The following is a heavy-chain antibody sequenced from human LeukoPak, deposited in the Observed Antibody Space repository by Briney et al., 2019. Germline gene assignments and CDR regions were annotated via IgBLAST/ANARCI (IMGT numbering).Heavy chain of an antibody. CDR1: GFTFSSYA. V-gene: IGHV3-23*01. CDR2: ISGSGGST. Sequence: GGSLRLSCAASGFTFSSYAMSWVRQAPGRGLEWVSGISGSGGSTPYADSVKGRFTISRDNTKNTLYLQMNSLRAVDTAVYYCAKRSGSTWYGDLDYWGQGTLVTVSS. CDR3: AKRSGSTWYGDLDY. J-gene: IGHJ4*02. D-gene: IGHD6-13*01.